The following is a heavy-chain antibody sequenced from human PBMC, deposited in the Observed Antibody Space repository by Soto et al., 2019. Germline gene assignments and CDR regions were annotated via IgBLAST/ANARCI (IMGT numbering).Heavy chain of an antibody. V-gene: IGHV3-11*01. CDR1: GFTFSEYY. J-gene: IGHJ6*02. Sequence: QVQLVESGGGLVKPGGSLRLSCAASGFTFSEYYMTWIRQAPGKGLEWISYISSSSTTIYNADSVKGRFTISRDNAKNSLYLQMSGLIAEDTAVYYCSGGRYYYYGLDVWGQGTTVTVSS. CDR3: SGGRYYYYGLDV. CDR2: ISSSSTTI. D-gene: IGHD6-19*01.